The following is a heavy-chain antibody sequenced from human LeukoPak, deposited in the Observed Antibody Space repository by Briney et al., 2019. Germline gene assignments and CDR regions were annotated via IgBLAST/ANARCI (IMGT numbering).Heavy chain of an antibody. CDR1: GGSISRYY. CDR2: IYTSGST. D-gene: IGHD3-9*01. Sequence: PSETLSLTCTVSGGSISRYYWSWIRQPAGKGLEWIGRIYTSGSTNYNPSLKSRVTMSIDTSKNQFSLKLSSVTAADTAVYYCARGVLTGYYHYYGMDVWGQGTTVTVSS. CDR3: ARGVLTGYYHYYGMDV. V-gene: IGHV4-4*07. J-gene: IGHJ6*02.